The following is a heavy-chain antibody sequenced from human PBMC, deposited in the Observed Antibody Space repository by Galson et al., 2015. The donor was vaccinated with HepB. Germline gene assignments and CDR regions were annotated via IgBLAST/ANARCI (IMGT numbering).Heavy chain of an antibody. J-gene: IGHJ4*02. CDR1: GFTFSGHW. Sequence: SLRLSCAASGFTFSGHWMSWVCQAPGKGLEWVVGIKDDGSAEYYVDSVKGRLTISRDNTKNSLYLQMNSLRAEDTAVYYCATNTDWRFAYWGQGALVTVSS. D-gene: IGHD3-9*01. CDR3: ATNTDWRFAY. V-gene: IGHV3-7*01. CDR2: IKDDGSAE.